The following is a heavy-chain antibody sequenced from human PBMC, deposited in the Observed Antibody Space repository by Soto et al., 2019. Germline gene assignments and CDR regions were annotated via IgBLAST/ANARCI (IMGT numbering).Heavy chain of an antibody. CDR2: IIPFHGVT. CDR1: GGTFSPYT. V-gene: IGHV1-69*08. CDR3: TRDWEITVSTWSFGGF. D-gene: IGHD3-10*01. Sequence: QVQLVQSGAEVKKPGSSVKVSCKASGGTFSPYTINWVRQAPGQGLEWRGRIIPFHGVTNYEQKFQARVTITADKSTSTAYMELSGLRFEDTAMYYCTRDWEITVSTWSFGGFWGRGTLVTVSS. J-gene: IGHJ4*02.